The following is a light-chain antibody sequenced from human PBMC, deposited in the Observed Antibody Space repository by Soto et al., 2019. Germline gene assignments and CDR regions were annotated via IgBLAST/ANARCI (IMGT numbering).Light chain of an antibody. J-gene: IGKJ1*01. CDR1: QSVSNN. V-gene: IGKV3D-15*01. Sequence: ENVLTQSPGTLSLSPGDRASLSCRASQSVSNNYLAWHQQRPGQAPRLLIFGASNRATGVPDRFTGSASGTEFTLTISSLQSEDFAVYYCQQYNNWPRTFGQGTKVDI. CDR3: QQYNNWPRT. CDR2: GAS.